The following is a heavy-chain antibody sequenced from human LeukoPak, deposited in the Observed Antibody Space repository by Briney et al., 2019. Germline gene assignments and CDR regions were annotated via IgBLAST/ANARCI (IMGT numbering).Heavy chain of an antibody. CDR2: INPNSGGT. Sequence: ASVKVSCKASGYTFTGYYMHWVRQAPGQGLEWMGWINPNSGGTNYAQKFQGRVTMTRDTSISTAYMELSRLRSDDTAVYYCARVVTRFFGWFDPWGQGTLVTVSS. CDR1: GYTFTGYY. CDR3: ARVVTRFFGWFDP. D-gene: IGHD2-21*02. V-gene: IGHV1-2*02. J-gene: IGHJ5*02.